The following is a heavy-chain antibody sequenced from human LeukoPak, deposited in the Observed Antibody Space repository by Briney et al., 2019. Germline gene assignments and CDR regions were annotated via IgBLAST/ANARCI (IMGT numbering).Heavy chain of an antibody. Sequence: ASVKVSCKASGYTFTSYGISWVRQAPGQGLEWMGWISAYNGNTNYAQKLQGRVTMTTDTSTSTAYMELRSLRSDVTAVYYCARDRAGVVPAAIDYWGQGTLVTVSS. V-gene: IGHV1-18*01. CDR1: GYTFTSYG. D-gene: IGHD2-2*01. J-gene: IGHJ4*02. CDR3: ARDRAGVVPAAIDY. CDR2: ISAYNGNT.